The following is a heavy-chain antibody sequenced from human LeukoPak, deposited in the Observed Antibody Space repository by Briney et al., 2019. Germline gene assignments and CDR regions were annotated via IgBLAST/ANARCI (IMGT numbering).Heavy chain of an antibody. CDR3: ARDPSPQIVGDPFDY. CDR1: GFTFSDYY. Sequence: PGGSLRLSCAASGFTFSDYYMSWIRQAPGKGLEWVSYISSSGSIIYYAHSVKGRFTISRDNAKNSLYLQMNSLRAEDTAVYYCARDPSPQIVGDPFDYWGQGTLVTVSS. D-gene: IGHD1-26*01. J-gene: IGHJ4*02. CDR2: ISSSGSII. V-gene: IGHV3-11*04.